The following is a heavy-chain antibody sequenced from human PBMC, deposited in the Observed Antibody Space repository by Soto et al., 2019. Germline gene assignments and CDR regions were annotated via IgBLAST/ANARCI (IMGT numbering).Heavy chain of an antibody. CDR3: ARVPASYYGSGSHAGY. D-gene: IGHD3-10*01. V-gene: IGHV1-18*01. J-gene: IGHJ4*02. Sequence: EASVKVSCKASGYTFTSYGISWVRQAPGQGLEWMGWISAYNGNTNYAQKLQGRVTMTTDTSTSTAYMELRSLRSDDTAVYYCARVPASYYGSGSHAGYWGQGTLVTVSS. CDR2: ISAYNGNT. CDR1: GYTFTSYG.